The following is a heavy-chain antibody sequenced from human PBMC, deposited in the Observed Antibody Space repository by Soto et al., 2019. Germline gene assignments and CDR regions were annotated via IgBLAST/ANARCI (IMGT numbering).Heavy chain of an antibody. D-gene: IGHD3-10*01. CDR3: ARGLILWFGELSRRGGYYYYMDV. CDR1: GGSFSGYQ. J-gene: IGHJ6*03. Sequence: QVQLQQWGAGLLKPSETLSLTCAVYGGSFSGYQWSWIRQTPGKGLEWIGEINDSGNINFNPSLKRRVTILLDTPKKQISLKLSSGTAADSAVYYCARGLILWFGELSRRGGYYYYMDVWGKGTTVTVSS. V-gene: IGHV4-34*01. CDR2: INDSGNI.